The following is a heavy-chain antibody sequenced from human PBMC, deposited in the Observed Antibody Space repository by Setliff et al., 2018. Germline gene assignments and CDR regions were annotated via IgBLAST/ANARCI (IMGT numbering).Heavy chain of an antibody. CDR3: ARFYGDYQFDY. J-gene: IGHJ4*02. V-gene: IGHV4-39*07. CDR1: RGSISSSGYY. CDR2: IYSGGNT. Sequence: SETLSLTCTVSRGSISSSGYYWVWIRQPPGKGLEWIGSIYSGGNTNYQPSLKSRVTISVDTSKNQFSLKLSSVTAADTAVYYCARFYGDYQFDYWGQGTLVTVSS. D-gene: IGHD4-17*01.